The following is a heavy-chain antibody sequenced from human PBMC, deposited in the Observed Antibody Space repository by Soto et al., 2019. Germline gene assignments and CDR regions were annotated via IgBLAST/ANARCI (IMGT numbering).Heavy chain of an antibody. CDR3: AAEPDFWSGYSPDNWFDP. Sequence: ASVKVSCKASGYTFTSYYMHWVRQAPGQGLEWMGIINPSGGSTSYAQKFQGRVTMTRDMSTSTAYMELSSLRSEDTAVYYCAAEPDFWSGYSPDNWFDPWGQGTLVTVSS. CDR2: INPSGGST. D-gene: IGHD3-3*01. V-gene: IGHV1-46*01. J-gene: IGHJ5*02. CDR1: GYTFTSYY.